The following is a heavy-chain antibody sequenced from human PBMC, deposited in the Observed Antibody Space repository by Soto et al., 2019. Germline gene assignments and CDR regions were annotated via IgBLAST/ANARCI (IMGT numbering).Heavy chain of an antibody. CDR1: GYSFTNYW. CDR2: IYPGDSDT. CDR3: ARQDYNYAYFDF. D-gene: IGHD5-18*01. V-gene: IGHV5-51*01. J-gene: IGHJ4*02. Sequence: GESLKISCKGSGYSFTNYWIGWVRQMPGKGLEWMGIIYPGDSDTRYSPSFQGQVIISVDQSISTAYLQWSSLQASNTAMYYCARQDYNYAYFDFWGQGTLVTVSS.